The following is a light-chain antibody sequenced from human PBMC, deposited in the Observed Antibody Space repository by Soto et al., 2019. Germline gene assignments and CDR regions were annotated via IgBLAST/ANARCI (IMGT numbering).Light chain of an antibody. J-gene: IGLJ3*02. CDR2: EVT. CDR3: SSYAASNNFYFV. Sequence: QSVLTRPPSASGSPGQSVTISCTGTSSDVGGYNYVSWYQQYPGRAPKLMIYEVTKRPSGVPDRFSGSKSGNTASLTVSGLQAEDEADYYCSSYAASNNFYFVFGGGTKVTVL. V-gene: IGLV2-8*01. CDR1: SSDVGGYNY.